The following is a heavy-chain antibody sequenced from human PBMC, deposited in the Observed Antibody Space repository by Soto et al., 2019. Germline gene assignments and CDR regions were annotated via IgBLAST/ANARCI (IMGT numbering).Heavy chain of an antibody. CDR2: IYSGGST. CDR1: GFTVSSNY. V-gene: IGHV3-53*01. J-gene: IGHJ4*02. CDR3: ARFWFGELAYFDY. Sequence: GSLRLSCAASGFTVSSNYMSWVRQAPGKGLEWVSVIYSGGSTYYADSVKGRFTISRDNSKNTLYLQMNSLRAEDTAVYYCARFWFGELAYFDYWGQGTLVTVSS. D-gene: IGHD3-10*01.